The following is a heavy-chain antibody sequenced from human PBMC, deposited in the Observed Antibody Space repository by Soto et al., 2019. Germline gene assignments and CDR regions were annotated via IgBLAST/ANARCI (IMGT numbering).Heavy chain of an antibody. J-gene: IGHJ6*02. CDR3: AREPSGEGSGEVSDGGDV. Sequence: EVQLVESGVGSVQPGGSLRLSCAASGFTFGSYDMHWVRQATGRGLEWVSSIDIVGDTYYQGSVKGRITITRDNVKNSLELQRNSQRAEDSAVYYCAREPSGEGSGEVSDGGDVWGHGTTGTVS. D-gene: IGHD3-10*01. CDR1: GFTFGSYD. V-gene: IGHV3-13*01. CDR2: IDIVGDT.